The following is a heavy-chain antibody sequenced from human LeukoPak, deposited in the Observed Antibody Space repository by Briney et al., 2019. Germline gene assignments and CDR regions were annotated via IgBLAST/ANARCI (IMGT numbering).Heavy chain of an antibody. V-gene: IGHV3-48*04. CDR2: ISTSGNSI. J-gene: IGHJ3*02. CDR1: GFTFSRNW. D-gene: IGHD6-19*01. Sequence: PGGSLRLSCAASGFTFSRNWMSWVRQAPGKGLEWVSYISTSGNSIHYADSVRGRFTISRDNAKSSLYLQMNSLRAEDTALYYCARVLGYSSAPDAFDIWGQGTMVTVSS. CDR3: ARVLGYSSAPDAFDI.